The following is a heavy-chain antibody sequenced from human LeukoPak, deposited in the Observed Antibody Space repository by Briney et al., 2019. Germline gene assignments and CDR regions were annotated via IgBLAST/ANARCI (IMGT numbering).Heavy chain of an antibody. CDR2: ISSSSSYI. V-gene: IGHV3-21*01. J-gene: IGHJ6*03. CDR1: GFTFSSYS. D-gene: IGHD6-19*01. Sequence: GGSLRLSCAASGFTFSSYSMNWVRQAPGKGLEWVSSISSSSSYIYYADSVKGRFTISRDNAKNSLYLQMNSLRAEDTAVYYCARDQTAVAGYYMDVWGKGTTVTVSS. CDR3: ARDQTAVAGYYMDV.